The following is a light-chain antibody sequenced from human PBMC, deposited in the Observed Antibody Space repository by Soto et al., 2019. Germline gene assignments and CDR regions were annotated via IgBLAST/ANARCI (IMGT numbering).Light chain of an antibody. CDR3: QQRSTWPPT. Sequence: EIVLTQSPATLSLSPGERATLSCRASQSVSSYLAWYQQKPGQAPRLLIYDASNRATGIPARFSGSGSGTDFTLTISSLEPEDFADYYCQQRSTWPPTFGQGTKLEIK. CDR1: QSVSSY. J-gene: IGKJ2*01. V-gene: IGKV3-11*01. CDR2: DAS.